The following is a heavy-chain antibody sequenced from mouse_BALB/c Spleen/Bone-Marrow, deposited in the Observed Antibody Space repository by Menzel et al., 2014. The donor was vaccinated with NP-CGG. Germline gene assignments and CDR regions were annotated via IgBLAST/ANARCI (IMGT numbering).Heavy chain of an antibody. V-gene: IGHV5-17*02. Sequence: EVKLVESGGGLVQPGGSRKLSWAASGFTFSSFGMHWVRRAPEKGLEWVAYISSDSSNINYADTVKGRFTISRDNPKNTLFLQMTSLRSEDTAMYYCARWGYYYAMDYWGQGTSVTVSS. CDR1: GFTFSSFG. CDR2: ISSDSSNI. CDR3: ARWGYYYAMDY. D-gene: IGHD2-2*01. J-gene: IGHJ4*01.